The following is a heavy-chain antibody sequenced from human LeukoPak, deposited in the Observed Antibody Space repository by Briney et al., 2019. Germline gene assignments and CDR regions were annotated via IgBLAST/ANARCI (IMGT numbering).Heavy chain of an antibody. J-gene: IGHJ4*02. CDR1: GLHFGKSW. CDR2: IRDDGRDK. CDR3: TNWGDTWGLDF. V-gene: IGHV3-7*01. Sequence: TGGSLRLSCAASGLHFGKSWMTWVRQAPGRGREWVANIRDDGRDKYYVDSVKGRFTISRDNAKNSLYLQMNSRSAEGTAVYYCTNWGDTWGLDFWGQGILVSVSS. D-gene: IGHD7-27*01.